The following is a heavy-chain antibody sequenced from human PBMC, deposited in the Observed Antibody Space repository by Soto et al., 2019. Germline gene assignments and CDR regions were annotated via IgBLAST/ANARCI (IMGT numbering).Heavy chain of an antibody. D-gene: IGHD3-10*01. CDR2: VTSSASST. CDR3: AKGGDVFLDPFGV. CDR1: GFPFSSFA. J-gene: IGHJ3*01. Sequence: GQLLESGGGMVQPGGSLRLSCAASGFPFSSFAMNWVRLPPGRGLEWVAAVTSSASSTHYADSVKGRFTISRDNSKNTLYLQMNILCADDNAVKDCAKGGDVFLDPFGVWGQGTMVTVS. V-gene: IGHV3-23*01.